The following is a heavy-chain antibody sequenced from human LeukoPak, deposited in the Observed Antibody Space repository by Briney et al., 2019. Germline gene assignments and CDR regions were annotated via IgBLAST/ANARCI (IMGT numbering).Heavy chain of an antibody. D-gene: IGHD6-6*01. V-gene: IGHV3-30*03. CDR1: GFTFSSYG. CDR2: ISYDGSNK. J-gene: IGHJ4*02. CDR3: AREARSSSSAYFDY. Sequence: QPGGSLRLSCAASGFTFSSYGMHWVRQAPGKGLEWVAVISYDGSNKYYADSVKGRFTISRDNSKNTLYLQMNSLRAEDTAVYYCAREARSSSSAYFDYWGQGTLVTVSS.